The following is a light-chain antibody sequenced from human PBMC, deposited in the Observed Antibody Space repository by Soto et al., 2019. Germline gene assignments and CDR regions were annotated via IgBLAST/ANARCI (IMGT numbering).Light chain of an antibody. Sequence: EIVFTRSPGTLSLSPGDIATLSCRASRTVSNNYLAWYQQRPGQAPRLLIYYASRRATGIPARFSGSGSGADFTLTISSLEPEDFAVYYCQQRSSWPITFGQGTRLEIK. CDR3: QQRSSWPIT. J-gene: IGKJ5*01. CDR1: RTVSNNY. V-gene: IGKV3D-20*02. CDR2: YAS.